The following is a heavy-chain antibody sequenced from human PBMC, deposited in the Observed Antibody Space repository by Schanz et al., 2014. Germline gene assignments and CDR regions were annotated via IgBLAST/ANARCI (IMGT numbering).Heavy chain of an antibody. V-gene: IGHV3-33*06. Sequence: VQLVESGGGLVQPGRSLRLSCAASGFTFRSYGMHWVRQAPGKGLEWVALISYDGSSKNHADSVQGRFTISRDNSKNALYLQMDSLRAEDTAVYYCAKEKEEVAADGSFFDYWGQGTLVTVSS. D-gene: IGHD6-13*01. CDR2: ISYDGSSK. J-gene: IGHJ4*02. CDR1: GFTFRSYG. CDR3: AKEKEEVAADGSFFDY.